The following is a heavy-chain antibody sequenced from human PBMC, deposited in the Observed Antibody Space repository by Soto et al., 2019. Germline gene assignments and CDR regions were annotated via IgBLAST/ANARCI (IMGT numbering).Heavy chain of an antibody. CDR3: ARDRGIQLWQYAPDFEY. D-gene: IGHD5-18*01. CDR2: IYPGNSNT. J-gene: IGHJ4*02. Sequence: GASVKVSCKASGYSFTRYAMDWVRQAPGQRPEWMGGIYPGNSNTKYSERFQGRVTITWDTSASTAYMELSSLKSEDTAVYYCARDRGIQLWQYAPDFEYWGQGTLVTVSS. V-gene: IGHV1-3*01. CDR1: GYSFTRYA.